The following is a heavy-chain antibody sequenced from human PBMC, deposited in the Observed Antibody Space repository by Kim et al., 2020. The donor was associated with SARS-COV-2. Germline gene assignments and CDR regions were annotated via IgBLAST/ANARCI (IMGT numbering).Heavy chain of an antibody. V-gene: IGHV1-69*13. J-gene: IGHJ5*02. CDR2: IIPIFGTA. CDR1: GGTFSSYA. CDR3: ARVLITMVRGVIIFPPSGFDP. Sequence: SVKVSCKASGGTFSSYAISWVRQAPGQGLEWMGGIIPIFGTANYAQKSQGRVTITADESTSTAYMELSSLRSEDTAVYYCARVLITMVRGVIIFPPSGFDPWGQGTLVTVSS. D-gene: IGHD3-10*01.